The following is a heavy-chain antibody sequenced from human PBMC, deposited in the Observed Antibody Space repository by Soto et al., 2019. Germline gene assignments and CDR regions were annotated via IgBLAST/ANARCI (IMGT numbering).Heavy chain of an antibody. D-gene: IGHD3-10*01. CDR2: IYYSGST. J-gene: IGHJ6*02. Sequence: SETLSLTCTVSGGSISSGASYWSWIRQHPGKGLEWIGYIYYSGSTNYNPSLKSRVTISVDTSTNQFSLKLSSVTAADTAVYYCARGELWCGELPYYYYGMDVWGQGTTVTASS. V-gene: IGHV4-61*08. CDR3: ARGELWCGELPYYYYGMDV. CDR1: GGSISSGASY.